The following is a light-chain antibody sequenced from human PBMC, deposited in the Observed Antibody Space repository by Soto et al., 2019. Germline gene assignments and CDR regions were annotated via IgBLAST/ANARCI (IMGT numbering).Light chain of an antibody. V-gene: IGLV2-8*01. CDR1: SSDVGGYKY. CDR2: EVN. Sequence: QSALTQPPSASGSPGQSVTISCTGTSSDVGGYKYVSWYQQHPGKAPKLIISEVNRRPSGVPDRFSGSKSGNTASLTVSGLQAEDEADYYCSSYSGNFWVFGGGTKITVL. CDR3: SSYSGNFWV. J-gene: IGLJ3*02.